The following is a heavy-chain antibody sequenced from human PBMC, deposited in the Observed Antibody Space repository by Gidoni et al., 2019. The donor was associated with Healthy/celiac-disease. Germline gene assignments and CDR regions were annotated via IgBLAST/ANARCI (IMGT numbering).Heavy chain of an antibody. Sequence: EVQLVESGGGLVKPGGSLSLSGAASGFPFSSYSMNWVRQAPGKGLEWVSSISSSSSYIYYADSVKGRFTISRDNAKNSLYLQMNSLRAEDTAVYYCARGADSSGYGLAWSQGTLVTVSS. CDR2: ISSSSSYI. CDR1: GFPFSSYS. V-gene: IGHV3-21*01. D-gene: IGHD3-22*01. J-gene: IGHJ4*02. CDR3: ARGADSSGYGLA.